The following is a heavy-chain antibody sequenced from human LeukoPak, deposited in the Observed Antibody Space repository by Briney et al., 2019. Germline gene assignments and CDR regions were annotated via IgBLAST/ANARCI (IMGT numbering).Heavy chain of an antibody. D-gene: IGHD3-22*01. V-gene: IGHV3-23*01. CDR2: ISGSGRSA. CDR3: AKGGSYYYDSSGYFGY. Sequence: GGSLGLSCAASGFTVSNYAMNWVRQAPGKGLEWVSGISGSGRSAYYADSVKGRFTVSRDNSRNTLSLQMKSLRAEDTAVYYCAKGGSYYYDSSGYFGYWGQGTLVTVSS. J-gene: IGHJ4*02. CDR1: GFTVSNYA.